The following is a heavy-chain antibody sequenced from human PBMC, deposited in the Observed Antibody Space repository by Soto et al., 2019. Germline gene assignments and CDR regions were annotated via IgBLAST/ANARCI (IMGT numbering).Heavy chain of an antibody. CDR3: ARERLRTGDY. V-gene: IGHV3-11*01. J-gene: IGHJ4*02. CDR1: GFTFSDYY. CDR2: ISSSGTTI. D-gene: IGHD3-3*01. Sequence: GESLKISCAASGFTFSDYYMSWIRQAPGKGLEWVSYISSSGTTIYHADSVKGRFTISRDNAKNSLYLQMNSLRAEDTAVYYCARERLRTGDYWGQGTLVTVSS.